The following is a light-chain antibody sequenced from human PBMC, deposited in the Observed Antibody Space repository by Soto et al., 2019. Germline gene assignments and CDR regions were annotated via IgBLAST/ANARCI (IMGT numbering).Light chain of an antibody. Sequence: EIVRTQNPATLAVSPWDGAPLSCRASQSVSSNLVWYQQRPGQAPRLLIYGASTRATGIPVRFSASGSGTEFTLTISNLQSEDFAVYSCQQYNEWPRTVGRGTKVDIK. CDR3: QQYNEWPRT. V-gene: IGKV3-15*01. CDR1: QSVSSN. CDR2: GAS. J-gene: IGKJ1*01.